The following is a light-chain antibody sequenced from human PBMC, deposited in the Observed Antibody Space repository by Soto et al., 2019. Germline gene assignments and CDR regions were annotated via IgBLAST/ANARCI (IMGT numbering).Light chain of an antibody. Sequence: QSALTQPASVSGSAGQSITISCTRSSGDVGGYNYVSWYQQHPGKAPKLMISEVSNRPSGVSNRFSGSKAGNTASLTISGLQAEDEADYYCSSYTSSSTHYVFGTGTKLTVL. J-gene: IGLJ1*01. CDR3: SSYTSSSTHYV. CDR1: SGDVGGYNY. CDR2: EVS. V-gene: IGLV2-14*01.